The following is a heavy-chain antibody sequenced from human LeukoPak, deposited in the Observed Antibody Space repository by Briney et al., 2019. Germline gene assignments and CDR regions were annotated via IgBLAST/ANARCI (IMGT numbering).Heavy chain of an antibody. Sequence: SVKVSCKASGGTFSSYAISWLRQAPGQGLEWMGGIIPIFGTANYAQKFQGRVTITTDESTSTAYMELSSLRSEDTAVYYCAKTDFWSGPAPYYFDYWGQGTLVTVSS. D-gene: IGHD3-3*01. CDR2: IIPIFGTA. CDR3: AKTDFWSGPAPYYFDY. CDR1: GGTFSSYA. V-gene: IGHV1-69*05. J-gene: IGHJ4*02.